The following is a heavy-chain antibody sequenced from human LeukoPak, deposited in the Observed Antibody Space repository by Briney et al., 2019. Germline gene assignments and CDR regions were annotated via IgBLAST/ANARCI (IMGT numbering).Heavy chain of an antibody. CDR3: AKDSLLLWFGELLPRAPFDY. J-gene: IGHJ4*02. Sequence: GGSLRLSCAASGFTFSSYAMSWVRQAPGKGLEWVSAISGSGGSTYYADSVKGRFTISRDNSKNTLYLQMNSLRAEDTAVYYCAKDSLLLWFGELLPRAPFDYWGQGTLVTVSS. V-gene: IGHV3-23*01. CDR1: GFTFSSYA. CDR2: ISGSGGST. D-gene: IGHD3-10*01.